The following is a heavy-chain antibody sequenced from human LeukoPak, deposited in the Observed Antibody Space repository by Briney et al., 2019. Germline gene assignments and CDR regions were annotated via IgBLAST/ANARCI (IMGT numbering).Heavy chain of an antibody. J-gene: IGHJ3*02. CDR3: AKDLGVAGYCSGGSCRYDPRGPKRGDAFDI. V-gene: IGHV3-23*01. Sequence: GGSLRLSCAASGFTFSSYAMSWVRQAPGKGLEWVSAISGSGGSTYYADSVKGRFTISRDNSKNTLYLQMNSLRAEDTAVYYCAKDLGVAGYCSGGSCRYDPRGPKRGDAFDIWGQGTMVTVSS. CDR1: GFTFSSYA. D-gene: IGHD2-15*01. CDR2: ISGSGGST.